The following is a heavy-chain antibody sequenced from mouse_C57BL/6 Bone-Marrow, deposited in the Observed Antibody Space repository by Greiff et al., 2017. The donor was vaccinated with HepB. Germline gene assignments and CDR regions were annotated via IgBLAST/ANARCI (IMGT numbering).Heavy chain of an antibody. J-gene: IGHJ3*01. V-gene: IGHV7-1*01. CDR1: GFTFSDFY. D-gene: IGHD2-3*01. CDR3: ARDGYYPFAY. CDR2: SRNKANDYTT. Sequence: EVKLVDSGGGLVQSGRSLRLSCATSGFTFSDFYMEWVRQAPGKGLEWIAASRNKANDYTTEYSASVKGRFIVSRDTSQSILYLQMNALRAEDTAIYYCARDGYYPFAYWGQGTLVTVSA.